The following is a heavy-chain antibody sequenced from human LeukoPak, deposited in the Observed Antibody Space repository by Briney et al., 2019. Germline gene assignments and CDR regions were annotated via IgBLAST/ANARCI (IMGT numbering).Heavy chain of an antibody. CDR3: ARERGTLAVAGDAVDI. CDR2: MNPNSGNT. D-gene: IGHD6-19*01. Sequence: ASVKVSCKASGYTFTSYDINWVRQATGQGLEWMGWMNPNSGNTGYAQKFQGRVTMTRNTSISTAYMEVRRLTSDDTAVYYCARERGTLAVAGDAVDIWGQGTMVTVSS. J-gene: IGHJ3*02. V-gene: IGHV1-8*01. CDR1: GYTFTSYD.